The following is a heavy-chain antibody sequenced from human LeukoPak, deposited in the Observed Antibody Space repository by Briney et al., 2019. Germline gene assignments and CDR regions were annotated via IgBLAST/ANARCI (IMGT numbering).Heavy chain of an antibody. CDR1: GFTFSNFA. J-gene: IGHJ4*02. V-gene: IGHV3-23*01. CDR3: VSQRDHRVAVAGSFDN. Sequence: GGSLRLSCAASGFTFSNFAMSWVRQTPGTGLAWLSAISPDGNYIYHADSVKGRFTTSRDNSKNTLYLQMTSLRVEDTAVYFCVSQRDHRVAVAGSFDNWGQGTLIPVSP. D-gene: IGHD6-19*01. CDR2: ISPDGNYI.